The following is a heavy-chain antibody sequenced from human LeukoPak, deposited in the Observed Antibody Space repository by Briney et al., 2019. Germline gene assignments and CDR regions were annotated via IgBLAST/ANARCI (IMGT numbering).Heavy chain of an antibody. D-gene: IGHD3-10*01. CDR3: AKTPARYYFDY. CDR1: GFTFSDYY. V-gene: IGHV3-23*01. Sequence: PGGSLRLSCAASGFTFSDYYMTWLRQAPGKGLEWVSAISGSGGSTYYADSVKGRFTISRDNSKNTLYLQMNSLRAEDTAVYYCAKTPARYYFDYWGQGTLVTVSS. CDR2: ISGSGGST. J-gene: IGHJ4*02.